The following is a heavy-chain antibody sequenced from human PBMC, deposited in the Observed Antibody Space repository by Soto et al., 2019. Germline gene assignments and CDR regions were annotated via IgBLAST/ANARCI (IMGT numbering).Heavy chain of an antibody. J-gene: IGHJ6*04. V-gene: IGHV1-69*01. D-gene: IGHD6-13*01. Sequence: QVQLVQSGAEVKKPGSSVKVSCKASGGTFSSYAISWVRQAPGQGLEWMGGIIPIFGTANYAQKFQGRVTFTADEPRSTAYRGLRSLRSGNTAVYYWGGATIKAAAGTTYYSYGMDVGGKGPTATVPS. CDR3: GGATIKAAAGTTYYSYGMDV. CDR2: IIPIFGTA. CDR1: GGTFSSYA.